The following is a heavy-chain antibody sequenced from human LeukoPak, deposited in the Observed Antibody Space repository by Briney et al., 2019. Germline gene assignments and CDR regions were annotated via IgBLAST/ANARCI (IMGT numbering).Heavy chain of an antibody. J-gene: IGHJ4*02. CDR2: ISGYNGNT. V-gene: IGHV1-18*01. CDR3: AREGMRVEYSFDY. CDR1: LYTLTIYS. D-gene: IGHD3-22*01. Sequence: ASVKDSSKASLYTLTIYSISSVPHTPEEGLWWMGCISGYNGNTNYAQKLQGRGTITTDTTTSTAYMELRSLRSDDTAVYYCAREGMRVEYSFDYWGQGTLVTVSS.